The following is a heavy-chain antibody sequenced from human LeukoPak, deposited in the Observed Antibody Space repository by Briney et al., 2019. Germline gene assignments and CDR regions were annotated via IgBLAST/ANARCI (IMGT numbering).Heavy chain of an antibody. CDR1: GYTLTELS. V-gene: IGHV1-18*01. Sequence: ASVKVSCKVSGYTLTELSMHWVRQAPGQGLEWMGWISAYNGNTNYAQKLQGRVTMTTDTSTSTAYMELRSLRSDDTAVYYCAREHKRYSSGWYDYWGQGTLVTVSS. CDR2: ISAYNGNT. CDR3: AREHKRYSSGWYDY. J-gene: IGHJ4*02. D-gene: IGHD6-19*01.